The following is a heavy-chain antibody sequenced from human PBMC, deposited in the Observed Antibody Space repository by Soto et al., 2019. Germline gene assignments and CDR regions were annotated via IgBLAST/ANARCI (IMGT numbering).Heavy chain of an antibody. CDR2: ISYDGSNK. CDR1: GFTFSSYA. J-gene: IGHJ4*02. CDR3: ARDGICSSTSCYTGY. V-gene: IGHV3-30-3*01. D-gene: IGHD2-2*02. Sequence: GGSLRLSCAASGFTFSSYAMHWVRQAPGKGLEWVAVISYDGSNKYYADSVKGRFTISRDNSKNTLYLQMNSLRAEDTAVYYCARDGICSSTSCYTGYWGQGTLVPVSS.